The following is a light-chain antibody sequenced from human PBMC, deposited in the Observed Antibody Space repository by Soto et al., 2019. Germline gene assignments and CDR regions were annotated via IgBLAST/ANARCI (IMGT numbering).Light chain of an antibody. Sequence: DTQMTQSASTLSASVGDRVTITCRASETISTWLAWYQQKPGQAPKLLIYSSSFLESGVPSRFSGSGSGTEFTLTISSLQPDDFATYYCLQYNDYSWTFDQGTKVQIK. V-gene: IGKV1-5*01. CDR1: ETISTW. CDR2: SSS. J-gene: IGKJ1*01. CDR3: LQYNDYSWT.